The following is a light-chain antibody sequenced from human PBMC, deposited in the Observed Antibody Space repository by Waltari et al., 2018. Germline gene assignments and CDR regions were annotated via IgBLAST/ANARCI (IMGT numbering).Light chain of an antibody. CDR1: TSDVDAYNY. V-gene: IGLV2-14*03. CDR2: DVY. Sequence: QSALTQPASVSGSPGQSITISCTGTTSDVDAYNYFSWYQQFPGKAPKLIIYDVYNRPSGVSTRFSGSKSGATASLTISGLQADDEAEYWCSSYTSTSTLWVFGGGTKLTV. CDR3: SSYTSTSTLWV. J-gene: IGLJ3*02.